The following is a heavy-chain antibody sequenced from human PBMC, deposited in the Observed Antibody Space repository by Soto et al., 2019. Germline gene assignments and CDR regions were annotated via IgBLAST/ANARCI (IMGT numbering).Heavy chain of an antibody. CDR3: ARYRFEYYYGSGSAAPYYFDY. J-gene: IGHJ4*02. V-gene: IGHV4-59*01. Sequence: PSETLSLTCTFSGGSISSYYWSLIRQPPGKGLEWIGYIYYSGSTNYNPSLKSRVTISVDTSKNQFSLKLSSVTAADTAVYYCARYRFEYYYGSGSAAPYYFDYWGQGTLVTVSS. CDR1: GGSISSYY. D-gene: IGHD3-10*01. CDR2: IYYSGST.